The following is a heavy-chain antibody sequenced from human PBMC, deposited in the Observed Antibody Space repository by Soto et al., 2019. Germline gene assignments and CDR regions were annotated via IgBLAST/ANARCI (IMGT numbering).Heavy chain of an antibody. CDR3: ARTGSNHYYYYMDD. Sequence: SETLSLTCTVSGGSISSSSYYWGWIRQPPGEGLEWIGSIYYSGSTYYNPSLKSRVTISVDTSKNQFSLKLSSVTAADTAVYYCARTGSNHYYYYMDDWGKGTTVTVSS. CDR2: IYYSGST. V-gene: IGHV4-39*01. CDR1: GGSISSSSYY. J-gene: IGHJ6*03.